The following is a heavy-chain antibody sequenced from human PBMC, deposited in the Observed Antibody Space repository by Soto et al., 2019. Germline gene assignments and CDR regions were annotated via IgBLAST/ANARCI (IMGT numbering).Heavy chain of an antibody. Sequence: SETLSLSYSVSGGSISSYYWSWIRQPPGKGLEWIVYIYYSGSTNYNPSLKSRVTISVDTSKNQFSLKLSSVTAADTAVYYRARSRMARGLPEWFAPWRQGTLVTVSS. D-gene: IGHD3-10*01. J-gene: IGHJ5*02. CDR3: ARSRMARGLPEWFAP. V-gene: IGHV4-59*01. CDR2: IYYSGST. CDR1: GGSISSYY.